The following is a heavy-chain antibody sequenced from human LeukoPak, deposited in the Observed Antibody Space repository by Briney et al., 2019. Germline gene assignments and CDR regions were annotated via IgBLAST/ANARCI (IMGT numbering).Heavy chain of an antibody. CDR1: GASISRGSW. Sequence: SGTLSLTCDVSGASISRGSWWSWVRQPPGKGLEWIGEFSHSGITNFNPSLKSRVTISVDKSRNQFSLNLISVTAADTAVYFCARNGGHNQEHWGQGTLVTVSS. D-gene: IGHD1-1*01. J-gene: IGHJ4*02. CDR2: FSHSGIT. CDR3: ARNGGHNQEH. V-gene: IGHV4-4*02.